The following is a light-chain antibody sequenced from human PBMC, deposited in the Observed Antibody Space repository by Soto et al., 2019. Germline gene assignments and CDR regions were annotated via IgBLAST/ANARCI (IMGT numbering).Light chain of an antibody. Sequence: QSVLTQPPSASGTPGQRVSISCSGSASNVGSTYVFWYQQHPGTGPRLLIYGNNRRPSGVPDRFSGSRSGSSASLAITGLQPEDEADYYCQSYDTSVTGSGVFGGGTKLTVL. CDR2: GNN. CDR3: QSYDTSVTGSGV. J-gene: IGLJ3*02. CDR1: ASNVGSTY. V-gene: IGLV1-47*01.